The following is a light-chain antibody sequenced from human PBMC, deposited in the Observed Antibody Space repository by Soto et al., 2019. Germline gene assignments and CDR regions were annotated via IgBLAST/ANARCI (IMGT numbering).Light chain of an antibody. J-gene: IGKJ1*01. CDR2: GAS. CDR3: QQYGSSPQWT. Sequence: EIVLTQSPGTLSLSPGERATLSCRASQSVSSSYLAWYQQKPGQAPRLLIYGASSSATGIPDRFSGSGSGTDFPLTISGLEAEDSAVYYCQQYGSSPQWTFGHGTKVEIK. V-gene: IGKV3-20*01. CDR1: QSVSSSY.